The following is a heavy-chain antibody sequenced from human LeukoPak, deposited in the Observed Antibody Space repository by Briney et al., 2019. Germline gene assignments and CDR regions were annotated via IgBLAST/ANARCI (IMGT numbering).Heavy chain of an antibody. CDR2: ISAYNGAT. Sequence: ASXXVSCKASGYTFTSYAISWVRQAPGQGLEGMGWISAYNGATKYAQKLQGRVTMTTDTSTSTAYVELRSLRSDDTAVYYCARDRSSSWYYFDYWGQGTLVTVSS. J-gene: IGHJ4*02. CDR3: ARDRSSSWYYFDY. D-gene: IGHD6-13*01. CDR1: GYTFTSYA. V-gene: IGHV1-18*01.